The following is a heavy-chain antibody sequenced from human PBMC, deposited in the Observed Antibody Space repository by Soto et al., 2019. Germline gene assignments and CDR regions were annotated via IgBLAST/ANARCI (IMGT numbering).Heavy chain of an antibody. D-gene: IGHD6-6*01. CDR3: ARDNIAARPGDAFDI. CDR1: GYTFTSYA. Sequence: QVQLVQSGAEVKKPGASVKVSCKASGYTFTSYAMHWVRQAPGQRLEWMGWINAGNGNTKYSQKFQGRVTITRDTSASTAYMELSSLRSEDTAVYYCARDNIAARPGDAFDIWGQGTMVTVSS. J-gene: IGHJ3*02. CDR2: INAGNGNT. V-gene: IGHV1-3*01.